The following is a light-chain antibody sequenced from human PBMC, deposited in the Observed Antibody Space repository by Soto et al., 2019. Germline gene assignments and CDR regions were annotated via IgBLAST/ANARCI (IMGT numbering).Light chain of an antibody. Sequence: QSVLTQPASVSGSAGQSITISCTRTSSDVGGYNYVSLYQQHPGKAPKLIFYEVTNRPSGVSNRFSGSKSGNTASLAISGLQADDEADYYCSSYTGSSTLVFGPGTKVPVL. CDR2: EVT. J-gene: IGLJ1*01. V-gene: IGLV2-14*01. CDR3: SSYTGSSTLV. CDR1: SSDVGGYNY.